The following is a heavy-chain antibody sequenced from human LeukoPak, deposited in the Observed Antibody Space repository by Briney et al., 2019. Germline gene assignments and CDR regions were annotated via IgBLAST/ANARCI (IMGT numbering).Heavy chain of an antibody. J-gene: IGHJ4*02. CDR3: AREMIIGYSSSQ. CDR2: MHPNSGDT. CDR1: GYTFTGYY. Sequence: ASVKVSCKASGYTFTGYYIHWVRQAPGQGLEWMTWMHPNSGDTNYAQKFQGRVTMTWDTSISTAYMELSRLRSDDTAVYYCAREMIIGYSSSQWGQGTLVTVSS. D-gene: IGHD6-13*01. V-gene: IGHV1-2*02.